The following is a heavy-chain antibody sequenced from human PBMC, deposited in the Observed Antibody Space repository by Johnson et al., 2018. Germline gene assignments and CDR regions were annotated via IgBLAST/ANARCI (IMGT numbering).Heavy chain of an antibody. D-gene: IGHD2-2*01. CDR1: GGTFSSYA. V-gene: IGHV1-69*12. J-gene: IGHJ5*02. CDR2: IIPIFGTA. Sequence: QVQLVQSGAAVTKPGSSVKVSCKASGGTFSSYAISWVRQAPGQGLEWMGGIIPIFGTANYAQKFQGRVTITADEYTSTAYMEMSSLRSEDTAVYYCARDWGDIVVVPAAMRGWFDPWGQGTLVTVSS. CDR3: ARDWGDIVVVPAAMRGWFDP.